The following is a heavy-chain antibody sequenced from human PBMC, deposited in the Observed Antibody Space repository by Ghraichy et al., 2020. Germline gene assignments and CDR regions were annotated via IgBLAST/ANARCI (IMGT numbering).Heavy chain of an antibody. CDR2: ISGSGDET. Sequence: GGSLRLSCAASGFPFSSYAMTWVRQAPGKGLEWVSSISGSGDETYNADAVKGRFTISRDNSKNTLFLQMKSLRAGDSAVYYCVKEQLPTGTYYFDSWGQGTLVTVSS. D-gene: IGHD1-1*01. CDR1: GFPFSSYA. CDR3: VKEQLPTGTYYFDS. J-gene: IGHJ4*02. V-gene: IGHV3-23*01.